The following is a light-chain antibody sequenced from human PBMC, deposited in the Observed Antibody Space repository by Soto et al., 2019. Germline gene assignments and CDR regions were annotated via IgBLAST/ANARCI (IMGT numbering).Light chain of an antibody. V-gene: IGKV1-5*03. J-gene: IGKJ4*01. CDR1: ESISSW. Sequence: IQMTQSPPTLSASAVDRVTSTFRAGESISSWLAWYQQKPGKAPKLLMYKASSLESGVPARFSGSESGAVFTLRISSLQPEDFATYYCQQLNSYPLTFGGGTKVDIK. CDR2: KAS. CDR3: QQLNSYPLT.